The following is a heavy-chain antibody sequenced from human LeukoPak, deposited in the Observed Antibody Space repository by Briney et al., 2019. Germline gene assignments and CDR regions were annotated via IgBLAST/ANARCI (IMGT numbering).Heavy chain of an antibody. V-gene: IGHV3-23*01. CDR2: ISGSGTNT. D-gene: IGHD3-10*01. J-gene: IGHJ4*02. Sequence: GGSLRLSCAASGFTFSSYAMTWVRQAPGKGLEWVSVISGSGTNTDYADSVKGRFTISRDNSKNTLYLQMNSLRAEDTAVYYCAKAQSHTNYYGSGSYRGGIDYWGQGTLVTVSS. CDR1: GFTFSSYA. CDR3: AKAQSHTNYYGSGSYRGGIDY.